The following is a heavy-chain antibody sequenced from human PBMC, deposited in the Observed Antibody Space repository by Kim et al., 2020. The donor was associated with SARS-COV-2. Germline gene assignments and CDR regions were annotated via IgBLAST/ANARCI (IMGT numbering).Heavy chain of an antibody. Sequence: SETLSLTCTVSGGSISSSSYYWGWIRQPPGKGLEWIGSIYYSGSTYYNPSLKSRVTISVDTSKNQFSLKLSSVTAADTAVYYCASLMRGDDILTDYYYGMDVWGQGTTVTVSS. D-gene: IGHD3-9*01. J-gene: IGHJ6*02. CDR3: ASLMRGDDILTDYYYGMDV. CDR1: GGSISSSSYY. V-gene: IGHV4-39*01. CDR2: IYYSGST.